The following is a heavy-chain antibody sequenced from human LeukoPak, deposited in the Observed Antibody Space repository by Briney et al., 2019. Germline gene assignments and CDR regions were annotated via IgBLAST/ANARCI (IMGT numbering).Heavy chain of an antibody. J-gene: IGHJ4*02. CDR2: ITVYNGHT. D-gene: IGHD2-15*01. Sequence: ASVKVSCMATGYTFSDYGISWVRQAPGQGLEWLGCITVYNGHTEYAQNFQRRITLNMVTYTSTAYMETRSLTSDDTAVYFCARHRGRGFFIGGTCYLALYFYCGWGQGTLVTVS. V-gene: IGHV1-18*01. CDR3: ARHRGRGFFIGGTCYLALYFYCG. CDR1: GYTFSDYG.